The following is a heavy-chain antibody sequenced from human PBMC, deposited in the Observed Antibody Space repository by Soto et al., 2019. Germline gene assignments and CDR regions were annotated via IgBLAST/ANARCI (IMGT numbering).Heavy chain of an antibody. V-gene: IGHV3-30*18. CDR1: GFTFSSYG. D-gene: IGHD5-18*01. Sequence: GESQRLSCAASGFTFSSYGMHWVRHATGKGLEWVAVISYDGSNKYYADSVKGRFTISRDNSKNTLYLQMNSLRAEDTAGDYCAKDRGGYSYGYPDYWGQGTRVTVSP. CDR2: ISYDGSNK. J-gene: IGHJ4*02. CDR3: AKDRGGYSYGYPDY.